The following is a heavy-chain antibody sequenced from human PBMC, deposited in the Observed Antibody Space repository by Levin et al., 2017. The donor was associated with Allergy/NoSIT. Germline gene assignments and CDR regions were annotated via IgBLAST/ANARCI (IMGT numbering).Heavy chain of an antibody. CDR1: GGSIRGSNNY. D-gene: IGHD6-19*01. CDR2: IYYSGTT. Sequence: PSQTLSLTCTVSGGSIRGSNNYWGWIRQPPGKGLEWIGSIYYSGTTYYNPSLKSRVTISVDTSENQFSLKLSSVTAADTAVYFCGRHEQWLGILYYWGQGTQVTVSS. J-gene: IGHJ4*02. CDR3: GRHEQWLGILYY. V-gene: IGHV4-39*01.